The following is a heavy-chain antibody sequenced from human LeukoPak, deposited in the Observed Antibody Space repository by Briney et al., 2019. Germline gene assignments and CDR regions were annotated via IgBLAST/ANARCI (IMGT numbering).Heavy chain of an antibody. CDR2: IYPGDSDT. J-gene: IGHJ4*02. CDR1: GYSFTSYW. Sequence: GESLKISCKGSGYSFTSYWIGWVRQMPGKGLEWMGIIYPGDSDTRYRPSFQGQVTISADKSISTAYLQWSSLKASDTAMYYCARSIAVAGSGGYYFDYWGQGTLVTVSS. D-gene: IGHD6-19*01. CDR3: ARSIAVAGSGGYYFDY. V-gene: IGHV5-51*01.